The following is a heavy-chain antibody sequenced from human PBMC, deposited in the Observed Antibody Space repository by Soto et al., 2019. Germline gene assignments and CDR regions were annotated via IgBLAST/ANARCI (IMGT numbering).Heavy chain of an antibody. CDR2: LWYDGSNQ. V-gene: IGHV3-33*01. D-gene: IGHD3-3*01. J-gene: IGHJ4*02. CDR3: ARDINDFWSGYLY. CDR1: GFSFSSYA. Sequence: QVQLVESGGGEVQPGTSLRLSCAASGFSFSSYAMHWVRQAPGKGLEWVAALWYDGSNQNYAESVKGRFTISRDNSKRTVYLQMNSLKAEDTAVYYCARDINDFWSGYLYWGQGTLVTVSS.